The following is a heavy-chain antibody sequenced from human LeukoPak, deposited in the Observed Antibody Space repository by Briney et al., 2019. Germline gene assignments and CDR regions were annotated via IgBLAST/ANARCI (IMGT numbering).Heavy chain of an antibody. Sequence: ASVKVSCKASGYTFTSYDINWVRQATGQGLEWMGWMNPNSGNTGYAQKFQGRVTMTRDTSISTAYMELSSLRSEDTAVYYCARGRRVPNWFDPWGQGTLATVSS. D-gene: IGHD1-14*01. CDR1: GYTFTSYD. J-gene: IGHJ5*02. CDR2: MNPNSGNT. V-gene: IGHV1-8*01. CDR3: ARGRRVPNWFDP.